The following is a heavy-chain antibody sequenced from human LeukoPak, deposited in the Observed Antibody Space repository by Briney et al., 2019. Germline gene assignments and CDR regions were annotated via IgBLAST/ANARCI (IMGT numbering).Heavy chain of an antibody. V-gene: IGHV3-23*01. CDR2: ISGSGGST. D-gene: IGHD3-10*01. Sequence: GGSLRLSCAASGFTFSSYGMSWVRQAPGKGLEWVSAISGSGGSTYYADSVKGRFTISRDNSKNTLYLQMNSLRAEDTAVYYCAKDRGVRGYTLVYWGQGTLVTVSS. CDR3: AKDRGVRGYTLVY. J-gene: IGHJ4*02. CDR1: GFTFSSYG.